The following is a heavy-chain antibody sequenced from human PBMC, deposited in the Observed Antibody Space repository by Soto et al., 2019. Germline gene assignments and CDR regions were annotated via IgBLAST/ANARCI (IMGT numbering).Heavy chain of an antibody. Sequence: EVQLVQSGAEVKKPGESLRISCKGSGYSFTSYWISWVRQMPGKGLEWMGRIDPSDSYTNYSPSFQGHVTISAGKSISSAYPQWSSLKASDTAIDYWARHSSGWSWDYWGQGTLVTVSS. J-gene: IGHJ4*02. CDR1: GYSFTSYW. CDR3: ARHSSGWSWDY. D-gene: IGHD6-19*01. CDR2: IDPSDSYT. V-gene: IGHV5-10-1*01.